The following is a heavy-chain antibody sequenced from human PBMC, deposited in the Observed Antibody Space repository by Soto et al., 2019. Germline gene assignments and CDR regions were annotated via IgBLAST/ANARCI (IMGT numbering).Heavy chain of an antibody. V-gene: IGHV1-69*10. J-gene: IGHJ6*02. D-gene: IGHD3-10*01. CDR3: ARGPFRPSAMDV. CDR1: GDKFKKNV. CDR2: TIPALGKT. Sequence: GASVRFSCKTSGDKFKKNVFTWVRQAPGQGLEWMGGTIPALGKTHYIEKFQGRVTITVDDATRTVYMEVRELTSEDTAIYYCARGPFRPSAMDVWGQGTTVTVS.